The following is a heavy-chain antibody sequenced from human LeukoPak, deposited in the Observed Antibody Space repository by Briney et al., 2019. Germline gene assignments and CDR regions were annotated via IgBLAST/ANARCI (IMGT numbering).Heavy chain of an antibody. CDR2: IIPILGIA. CDR1: GGTFSSYA. Sequence: ASVKVSCKASGGTFSSYAISWVRQAPGQGLEWMGRIIPILGIANYAQKFQGRVTITADKSTSTAYMELSSLRSEDTAVYYCARDLRYSYGFLGGDYWGQGTLVTVSS. D-gene: IGHD5-18*01. V-gene: IGHV1-69*04. J-gene: IGHJ4*02. CDR3: ARDLRYSYGFLGGDY.